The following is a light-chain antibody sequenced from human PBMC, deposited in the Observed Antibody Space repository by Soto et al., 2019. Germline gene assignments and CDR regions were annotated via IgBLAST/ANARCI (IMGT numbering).Light chain of an antibody. J-gene: IGKJ2*01. CDR1: QTISSW. V-gene: IGKV1-5*03. CDR2: KAS. CDR3: QQSYSRPYT. Sequence: DIQMTQSPSTLSGSVGDRVTITCRASQTISSWLAWYQQKPGKAPKLLIYKASTLKSGVPSRFSGSGSGTEFTLTISSLQPDDLATYYCQQSYSRPYTFGQGTKLEIK.